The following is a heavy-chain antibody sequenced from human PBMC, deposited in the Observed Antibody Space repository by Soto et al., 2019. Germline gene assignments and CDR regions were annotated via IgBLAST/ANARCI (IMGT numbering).Heavy chain of an antibody. Sequence: TLSLTCAVSGGSISSSNLYWGWFRQPPEKGLKWIGSIRYGGDTSYNPSLKSRITISVDTSKNQFSLKLSSVTAADTAVYYCARASPGYFSGGSCYYVDYWGQGTLVTVSS. CDR3: ARASPGYFSGGSCYYVDY. D-gene: IGHD2-15*01. J-gene: IGHJ4*02. V-gene: IGHV4-39*07. CDR2: IRYGGDT. CDR1: GGSISSSNLY.